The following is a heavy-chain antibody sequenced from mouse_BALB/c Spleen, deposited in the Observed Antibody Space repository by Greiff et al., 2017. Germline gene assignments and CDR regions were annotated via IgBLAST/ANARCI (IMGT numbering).Heavy chain of an antibody. CDR3: APLYFDV. Sequence: EVQGVESGGGLVQPGGSRKLSCAASGFTFSSFGMHWVRQAPEKGLEWVAYISSGSSTIYYADTVKGRFTISRDNPKNTLFLQMTSLRSEDTAMYYCAPLYFDVWGAGTTVTVSS. J-gene: IGHJ1*01. V-gene: IGHV5-17*02. CDR1: GFTFSSFG. CDR2: ISSGSSTI.